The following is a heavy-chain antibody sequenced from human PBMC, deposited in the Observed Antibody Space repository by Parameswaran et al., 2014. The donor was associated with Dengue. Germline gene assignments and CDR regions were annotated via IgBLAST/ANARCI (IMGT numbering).Heavy chain of an antibody. Sequence: RWIRQPPGKGLEWVSAISGSGGSTYYADSVKGRFTISRDNSKNTLYLQMNSLRAEDTAVYYCAKSGSTIFGVVNKKGPYYYYGMDVWGQGTTVTVSS. J-gene: IGHJ6*02. CDR2: ISGSGGST. V-gene: IGHV3-23*01. D-gene: IGHD3-3*01. CDR3: AKSGSTIFGVVNKKGPYYYYGMDV.